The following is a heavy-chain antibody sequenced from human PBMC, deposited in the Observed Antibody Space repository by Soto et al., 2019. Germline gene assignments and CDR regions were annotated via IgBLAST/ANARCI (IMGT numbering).Heavy chain of an antibody. CDR3: ARDYGDSNAGFDP. Sequence: QVQLQESGPGLVKPSETLSLTCTVSGGSISSYYWSWIRQPPGKGLEWIGYIYYSGSTNYNPSLKSRVTISVDTSKNQFSLKLSSVTAADTAVYYCARDYGDSNAGFDPWGQGTLVTVSS. J-gene: IGHJ5*02. D-gene: IGHD4-17*01. CDR1: GGSISSYY. V-gene: IGHV4-59*01. CDR2: IYYSGST.